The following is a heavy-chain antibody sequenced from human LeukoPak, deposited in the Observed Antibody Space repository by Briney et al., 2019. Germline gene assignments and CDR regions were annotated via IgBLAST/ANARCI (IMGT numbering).Heavy chain of an antibody. CDR1: GFTFSNHA. V-gene: IGHV3-23*01. CDR3: TEDRLVHDY. CDR2: ISDSGDTT. J-gene: IGHJ4*02. Sequence: GGSLRLSCAASGFTFSNHAMSWVRQSPGKGLEWVSAISDSGDTTYYADSVKGRFTVSIDNSNNTLYLRMNSLRAEDTAIYYCTEDRLVHDYWGQGTLVTVSS. D-gene: IGHD6-19*01.